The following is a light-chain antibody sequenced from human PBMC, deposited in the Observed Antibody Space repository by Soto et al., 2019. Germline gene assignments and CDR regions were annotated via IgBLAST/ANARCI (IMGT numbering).Light chain of an antibody. V-gene: IGLV2-14*03. CDR1: SSDIGAYNY. Sequence: QSVLTQPASVSGAPGQSITISCTGTSSDIGAYNYVSWYQQHPGKAPKLIIYDVTNRPAVISSRFSASKSGNTASLTISVLQDEDEDDYYCCSYKSSSTLYVFGTGTKVTVL. CDR2: DVT. CDR3: CSYKSSSTLYV. J-gene: IGLJ1*01.